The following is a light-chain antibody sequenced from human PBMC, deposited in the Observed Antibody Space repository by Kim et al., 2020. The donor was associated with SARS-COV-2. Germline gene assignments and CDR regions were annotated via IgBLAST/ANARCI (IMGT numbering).Light chain of an antibody. CDR1: QSISSY. CDR3: QQSFNTPYT. CDR2: AAS. J-gene: IGKJ2*01. V-gene: IGKV1-39*01. Sequence: DIQMTQSPSSLSASVGDRVTITCRASQSISSYLNWYQQKPGKAPKLLIYAASSLQSGVPPRFSGSGSGTDFTLTISSLQPEDFATYYCQQSFNTPYTFGQGTKLEI.